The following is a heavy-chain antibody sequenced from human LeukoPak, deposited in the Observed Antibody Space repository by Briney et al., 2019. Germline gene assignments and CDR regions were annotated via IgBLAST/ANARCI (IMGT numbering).Heavy chain of an antibody. CDR3: TRGGELMNY. CDR2: IYTSGST. J-gene: IGHJ4*02. V-gene: IGHV4-61*02. D-gene: IGHD1-26*01. Sequence: SQTLSLTCTVSGGSISSGSYYWSWIRQPAGKGLEWIGRIYTSGSTNYNPSLKSRVTISVDASKNQFSLRLSSVTAADTAVYYCTRGGELMNYWGQGTLVTVSS. CDR1: GGSISSGSYY.